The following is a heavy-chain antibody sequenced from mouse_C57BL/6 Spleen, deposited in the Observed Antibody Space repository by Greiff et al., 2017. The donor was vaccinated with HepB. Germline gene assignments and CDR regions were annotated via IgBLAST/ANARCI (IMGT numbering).Heavy chain of an antibody. V-gene: IGHV5-16*01. CDR1: GFTFSDYY. D-gene: IGHD1-1*01. J-gene: IGHJ3*01. CDR2: INYDGSST. Sequence: EVQVVESAGGLVQPGSSMKLSCTASGFTFSDYYMAWVRQVPEKGLEWVANINYDGSSTYYLDSLKSRFIISRDNAKNILYLQMSSLKSEDTATYYCAREDYYGSSPAWFAYWGQGTLVTVSA. CDR3: AREDYYGSSPAWFAY.